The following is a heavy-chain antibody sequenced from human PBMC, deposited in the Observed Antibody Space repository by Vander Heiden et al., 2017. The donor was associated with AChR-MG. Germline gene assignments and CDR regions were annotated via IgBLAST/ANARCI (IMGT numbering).Heavy chain of an antibody. D-gene: IGHD3-3*01. V-gene: IGHV1-18*01. Sequence: QVQLVQSGAEVKKPGASVKVSCKASGYTFTSYGIRWVRQAPGQGLEWMGWISAYNGNTNYAQKLQGRVTMTTDTSTSTAYMELRSLRSDDTAVYYCARDRGDDFWSGHNWFDPWGQGTLVTVSS. J-gene: IGHJ5*02. CDR3: ARDRGDDFWSGHNWFDP. CDR1: GYTFTSYG. CDR2: ISAYNGNT.